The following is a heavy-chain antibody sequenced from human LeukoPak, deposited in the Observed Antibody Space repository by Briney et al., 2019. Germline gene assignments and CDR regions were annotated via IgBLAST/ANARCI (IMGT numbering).Heavy chain of an antibody. D-gene: IGHD6-6*01. CDR3: ARDQSRIAARLHYYYYMDV. CDR2: IYYSGST. J-gene: IGHJ6*03. CDR1: GGSISSSSYY. V-gene: IGHV4-39*07. Sequence: SETLSLTCTVSGGSISSSSYYWGWIRQPPGKGLEWIGSIYYSGSTYYNPSLKSRVTISVDTSKNQFSLKLSSVPAADTAVYYCARDQSRIAARLHYYYYMDVWGKGTTVTVSS.